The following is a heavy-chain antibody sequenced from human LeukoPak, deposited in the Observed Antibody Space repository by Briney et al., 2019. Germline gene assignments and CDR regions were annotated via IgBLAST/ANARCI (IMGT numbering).Heavy chain of an antibody. V-gene: IGHV3-66*04. CDR1: GFTVSSNY. D-gene: IGHD3-10*01. CDR3: ARHIGSGSPFSGARLNGRAYYFDY. CDR2: IYSGGST. J-gene: IGHJ4*02. Sequence: GGSLRLSCAASGFTVSSNYMSWVRQAPGKGLEWVSVIYSGGSTYYADSVKGRFTISRDNAKNSLYLQMNSLRAEDTAVYYCARHIGSGSPFSGARLNGRAYYFDYWGQGTLVTVSS.